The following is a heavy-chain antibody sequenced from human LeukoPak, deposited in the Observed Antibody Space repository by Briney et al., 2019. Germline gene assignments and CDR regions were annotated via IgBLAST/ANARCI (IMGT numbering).Heavy chain of an antibody. D-gene: IGHD2-15*01. V-gene: IGHV1-2*02. CDR2: INPRSGGT. CDR3: AREAIVVVVAATGWFDP. Sequence: ASVKVSCKASGYTFTGDYMHWVRQAPGQGLEWMGWINPRSGGTKYAQKFQGRVTVTRDTSINTAYMELSRLRSDDTAVYYCAREAIVVVVAATGWFDPWGQGTLVTVSS. J-gene: IGHJ5*02. CDR1: GYTFTGDY.